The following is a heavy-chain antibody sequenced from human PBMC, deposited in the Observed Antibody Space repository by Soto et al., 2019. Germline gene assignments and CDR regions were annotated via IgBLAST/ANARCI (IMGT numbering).Heavy chain of an antibody. Sequence: ASVKVSCKASGYTFTGYYMHWVRQAPGQGLEWMGWINPNSGGTNYAQKFQGWVTMTRDTSISTAYMELSRLRSDDTAVYYCARVPGVRATRHDAFDIWGQGTMVTVSS. CDR2: INPNSGGT. V-gene: IGHV1-2*04. J-gene: IGHJ3*02. CDR1: GYTFTGYY. CDR3: ARVPGVRATRHDAFDI. D-gene: IGHD1-26*01.